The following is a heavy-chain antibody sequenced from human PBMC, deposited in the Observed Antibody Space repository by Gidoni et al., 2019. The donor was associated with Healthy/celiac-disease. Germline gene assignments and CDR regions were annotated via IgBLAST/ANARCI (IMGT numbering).Heavy chain of an antibody. V-gene: IGHV1-69*01. CDR1: GRTFSSYA. D-gene: IGHD2-2*01. Sequence: QVQLVQSGAEVKKPGSSVKVSCKASGRTFSSYATSLVRQTPGPGLEWMGGIIPIFGTANYAQKFQGRVTITADESTSTAYMELSSLRSEDTAVYYCASTSGIVVVPAAIGPDYYYYYMDVWGKGTTVTVSS. J-gene: IGHJ6*03. CDR3: ASTSGIVVVPAAIGPDYYYYYMDV. CDR2: IIPIFGTA.